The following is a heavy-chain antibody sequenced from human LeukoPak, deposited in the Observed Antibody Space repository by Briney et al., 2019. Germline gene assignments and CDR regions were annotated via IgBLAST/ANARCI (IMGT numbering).Heavy chain of an antibody. V-gene: IGHV1-2*06. CDR2: INPNSGGT. CDR3: ARGILEWPRDLYYFDY. D-gene: IGHD3-3*01. CDR1: GYTFTGYY. J-gene: IGHJ4*02. Sequence: ASVKVSCKASGYTFTGYYMHWVRQAPGQGLEWMGRINPNSGGTNYAQKFQGRVTMTTDTSTSTAYMELRSLRSDDTAVYYCARGILEWPRDLYYFDYWGQGTLVTVSS.